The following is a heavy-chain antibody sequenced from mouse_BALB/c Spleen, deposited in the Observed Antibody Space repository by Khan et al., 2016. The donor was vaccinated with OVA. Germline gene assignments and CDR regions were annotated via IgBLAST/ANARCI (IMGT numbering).Heavy chain of an antibody. CDR1: GYTFTTAG. D-gene: IGHD2-9*01. J-gene: IGHJ4*01. V-gene: IGHV9-4*02. CDR2: INTHSGVP. CDR3: ARGGAAYYGNDGGAMEY. Sequence: LEESGPELKKPGETVRISCKASGYTFTTAGIQWVQKMPGKGLKWIGWINTHSGVPKYAEDFKGRFAFSLEISVNTAYLQITNLKNEDTATYFGARGGAAYYGNDGGAMEYWSQGTSVTVSS.